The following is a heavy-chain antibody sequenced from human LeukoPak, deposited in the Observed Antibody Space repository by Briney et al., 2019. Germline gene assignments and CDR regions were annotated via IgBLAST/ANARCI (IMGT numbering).Heavy chain of an antibody. CDR2: INHSGST. Sequence: SETLSLTCAVYGGSFSGYYWSWIRQPPGKGLEWIGEINHSGSTNYNPSLKSRVTISVDTSKNQFSLKLSSVTAADTAVYYCARGGYYYDSRGPNWFDPWGQGTLVTVSS. D-gene: IGHD3-22*01. V-gene: IGHV4-34*01. J-gene: IGHJ5*02. CDR3: ARGGYYYDSRGPNWFDP. CDR1: GGSFSGYY.